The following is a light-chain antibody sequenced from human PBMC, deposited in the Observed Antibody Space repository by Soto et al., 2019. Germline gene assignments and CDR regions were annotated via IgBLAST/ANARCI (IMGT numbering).Light chain of an antibody. CDR2: DNN. CDR3: GTWDSRLTVVV. J-gene: IGLJ3*02. CDR1: SSNIGNNY. Sequence: QSVLTQPPSVSAAPGQKVTISCSGSSSNIGNNYVSWYQQIPGTAPKLLIYDNNKRPSGIPDRFSGSKSGTSATLGITGLQTGDEADYYCGTWDSRLTVVVFGGGTQLTVL. V-gene: IGLV1-51*01.